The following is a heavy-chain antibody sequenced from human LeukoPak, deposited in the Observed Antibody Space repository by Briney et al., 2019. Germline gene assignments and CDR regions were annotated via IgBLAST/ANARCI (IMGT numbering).Heavy chain of an antibody. V-gene: IGHV3-23*01. Sequence: QTGGSLRLSCAASGFTFSSYGMTWVRQAPGKGLEWVSGISGSGGSTYYEDSVKGRSTISRDNSKNTLYLQMNSLRAEDTAVYYCAKNSGGTCYSHLDYWGQGTLVTVSS. CDR2: ISGSGGST. D-gene: IGHD2-15*01. J-gene: IGHJ4*02. CDR1: GFTFSSYG. CDR3: AKNSGGTCYSHLDY.